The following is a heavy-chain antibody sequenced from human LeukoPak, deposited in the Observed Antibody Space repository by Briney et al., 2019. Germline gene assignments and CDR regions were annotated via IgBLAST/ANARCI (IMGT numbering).Heavy chain of an antibody. V-gene: IGHV4-59*01. J-gene: IGHJ4*02. CDR1: GGSISTYY. CDR2: IFYSGSA. CDR3: ARDHPPLN. Sequence: PSETLSLTCTVSGGSISTYYWSWIRQPPGKGLEWIGYIFYSGSASYNPSLKSRVSISVDTSKNQFSLKLSSVTAADTAVYYCARDHPPLNWGQGTLVTVSS.